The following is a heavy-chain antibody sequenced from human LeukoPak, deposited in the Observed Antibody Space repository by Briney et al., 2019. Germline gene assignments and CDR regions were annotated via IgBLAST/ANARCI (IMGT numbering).Heavy chain of an antibody. CDR3: ARGLSLEGYFAWYNWFDP. CDR2: INHSGST. D-gene: IGHD3-9*01. CDR1: GGSFSGYY. V-gene: IGHV4-34*01. Sequence: PSETLSLTCAVYGGSFSGYYWSWIRQPPGKGLEWIWEINHSGSTNYNPSLERRVTISVETSKNQYSLKLSSVTAADTAVYYCARGLSLEGYFAWYNWFDPWGQGTLVTVSS. J-gene: IGHJ5*02.